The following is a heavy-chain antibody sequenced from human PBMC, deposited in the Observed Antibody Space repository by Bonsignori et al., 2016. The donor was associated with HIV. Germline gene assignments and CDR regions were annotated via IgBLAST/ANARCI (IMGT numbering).Heavy chain of an antibody. V-gene: IGHV3-73*02. CDR3: TRYDYSGSGNAFDF. D-gene: IGHD3-10*01. CDR1: GFSFNTHS. CDR2: MRSQLRHYET. J-gene: IGHJ3*01. Sequence: EVQLVESGGGLVQPGGSLKLSCVGLGFSFNTHSIHWVRQATGKGLEWVGLMRSQLRHYETAYIAAVEGRFTISRDDSKNTAYLQMNGLKTEDTALYYCTRYDYSGSGNAFDFLGPRDNGSPSRQ.